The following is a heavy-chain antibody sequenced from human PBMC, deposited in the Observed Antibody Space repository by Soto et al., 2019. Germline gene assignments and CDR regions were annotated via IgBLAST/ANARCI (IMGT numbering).Heavy chain of an antibody. Sequence: ASVKVSCKASGYTFTSYDINWVRQATGQGLEWMGWMNPNSGNTGYAQKFQGRVTMTRNTSISTAYMELSSLRSEDMAVYYCARRYDYSNYAIDYWGQGTLVTVSS. J-gene: IGHJ4*02. V-gene: IGHV1-8*01. D-gene: IGHD4-4*01. CDR3: ARRYDYSNYAIDY. CDR2: MNPNSGNT. CDR1: GYTFTSYD.